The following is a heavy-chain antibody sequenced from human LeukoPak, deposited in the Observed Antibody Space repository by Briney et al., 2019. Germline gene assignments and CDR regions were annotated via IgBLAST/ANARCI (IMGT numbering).Heavy chain of an antibody. J-gene: IGHJ4*02. CDR3: ARRLSIVSGYYPYYFDY. CDR1: GGSFSGYY. Sequence: SETLSLTCAVYGGSFSGYYWSWIRQPPGKGLEWIGEINHSGSTNYNPSLKRRVTISVDTSKNQFSLKLSSVTAADTAVYYCARRLSIVSGYYPYYFDYWGQGTLVTVSS. D-gene: IGHD3-3*01. V-gene: IGHV4-34*01. CDR2: INHSGST.